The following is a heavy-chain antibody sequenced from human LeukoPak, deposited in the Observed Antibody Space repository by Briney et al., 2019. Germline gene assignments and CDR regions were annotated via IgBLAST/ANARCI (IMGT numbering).Heavy chain of an antibody. Sequence: SETLSLTCTVSGGSISSYYWSWIRQPPGKGLEWIGYIYYSGSTNYNPSLKSRVTISVDTSKNQFSLKLSSVAAAGTAVYYCARGFDGYSYGNFDYWGQGTLVTVSS. CDR1: GGSISSYY. CDR3: ARGFDGYSYGNFDY. J-gene: IGHJ4*02. D-gene: IGHD5-18*01. CDR2: IYYSGST. V-gene: IGHV4-59*01.